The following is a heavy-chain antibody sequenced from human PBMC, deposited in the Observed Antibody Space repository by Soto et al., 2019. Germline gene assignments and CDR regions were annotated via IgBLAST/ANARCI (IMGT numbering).Heavy chain of an antibody. CDR3: ARVYCSSTSCYTPLNWFDP. J-gene: IGHJ5*02. CDR2: INPNSGGT. Sequence: ASLKVSCKASGYTFTGYYMHWVRQAPGQGLEWMGWINPNSGGTNYAQKFQGRVTMTRDTSISTAYMELSRLRSDDTAVYYCARVYCSSTSCYTPLNWFDPWGQGTLVTVSS. CDR1: GYTFTGYY. D-gene: IGHD2-2*02. V-gene: IGHV1-2*02.